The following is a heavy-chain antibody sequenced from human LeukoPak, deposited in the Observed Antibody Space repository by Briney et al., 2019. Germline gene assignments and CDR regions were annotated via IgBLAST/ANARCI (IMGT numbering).Heavy chain of an antibody. Sequence: GGSLRLSCAASGFTFSNYAINWVRQAPGKGLEWVSSITSSSAYIYYADSVQGRFSISRDDAKNSLYLQMNSLRAEDTARHYCARDLIVVVPAAISHYYYYYYMDVWGKGTTVTVSS. CDR2: ITSSSAYI. CDR3: ARDLIVVVPAAISHYYYYYYMDV. D-gene: IGHD2-2*01. V-gene: IGHV3-21*01. CDR1: GFTFSNYA. J-gene: IGHJ6*03.